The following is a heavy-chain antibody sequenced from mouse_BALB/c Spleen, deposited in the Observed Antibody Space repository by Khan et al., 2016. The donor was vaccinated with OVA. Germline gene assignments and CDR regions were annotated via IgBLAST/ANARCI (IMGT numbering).Heavy chain of an antibody. J-gene: IGHJ4*01. V-gene: IGHV5-6*01. CDR1: GFTFSSYG. CDR2: ISSGGSYT. CDR3: ASQRGYYEGYAMDY. D-gene: IGHD2-3*01. Sequence: EVELVESGGDLVKPGGSLKLSCAASGFTFSSYGMSWVRQTPDKSLVWVAAISSGGSYTYYPDSLKGRFTISRDNAKNTLYLQLSSLNSEDTAMDYCASQRGYYEGYAMDYWGQGTSVTVSS.